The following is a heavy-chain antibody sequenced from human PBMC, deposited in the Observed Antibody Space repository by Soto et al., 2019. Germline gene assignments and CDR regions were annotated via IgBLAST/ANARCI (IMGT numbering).Heavy chain of an antibody. J-gene: IGHJ4*02. Sequence: QVQLVQSGAEVKKPGASVKVSCKASGYTFTSNYMHWVRQAPGQGLEWMGIINPSGGSTSYAQKFQGRVTVTRDTSTSTVYMELSSLRSEDTAVYYCARDLDIAVAGNIFYYWGQGTLVTVSS. CDR2: INPSGGST. CDR1: GYTFTSNY. D-gene: IGHD6-19*01. V-gene: IGHV1-46*01. CDR3: ARDLDIAVAGNIFYY.